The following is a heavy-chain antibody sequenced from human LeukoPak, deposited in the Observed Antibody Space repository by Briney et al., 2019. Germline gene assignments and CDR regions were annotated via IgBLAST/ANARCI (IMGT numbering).Heavy chain of an antibody. CDR1: GFAFDDYA. CDR3: ARDPYSSGLYLGGFLDP. V-gene: IGHV3-9*01. J-gene: IGHJ5*02. CDR2: ITWNSAII. D-gene: IGHD6-19*01. Sequence: GGSLRLSCTASGFAFDDYAMHWVRQVPGKGLEWVSGITWNSAIIAYADFTKGRFTISRDNAKNSLYLQVNSVRAEDTALYYCARDPYSSGLYLGGFLDPWGQGTLVTVSS.